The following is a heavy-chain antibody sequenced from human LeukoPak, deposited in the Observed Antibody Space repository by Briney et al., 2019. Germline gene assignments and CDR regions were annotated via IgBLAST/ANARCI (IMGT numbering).Heavy chain of an antibody. CDR1: GNTFTSYG. J-gene: IGHJ3*02. Sequence: ASVKVSCKASGNTFTSYGISWVRQAPGQGLEWMGWISAYNGNTNYAQKLQGRVTMTRDTSISTAYMELSRLRSDDTAVYYCARLRGYRGSHDAFDIWGQGTMVTVSS. CDR2: ISAYNGNT. CDR3: ARLRGYRGSHDAFDI. V-gene: IGHV1-18*01. D-gene: IGHD4-23*01.